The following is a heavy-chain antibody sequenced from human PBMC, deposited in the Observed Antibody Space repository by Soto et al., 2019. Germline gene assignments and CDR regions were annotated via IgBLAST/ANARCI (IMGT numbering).Heavy chain of an antibody. CDR1: GFTFSIYA. Sequence: GGSLRLSCAASGFTFSIYAMHWVRQAPGKGLEWVAVISYDGSNKYYADSVKGRFTISRDNSKNTLYLQMNSLRAEDTAVYYCARNLYYYDSSGYWGLQDYGMDVWGQGTTVTVSS. D-gene: IGHD3-22*01. V-gene: IGHV3-30-3*01. CDR2: ISYDGSNK. J-gene: IGHJ6*02. CDR3: ARNLYYYDSSGYWGLQDYGMDV.